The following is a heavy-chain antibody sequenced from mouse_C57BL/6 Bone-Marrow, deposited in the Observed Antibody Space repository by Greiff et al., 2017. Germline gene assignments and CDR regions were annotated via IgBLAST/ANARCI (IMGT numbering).Heavy chain of an antibody. J-gene: IGHJ1*03. Sequence: EVKLMESGGGLVKPGGSLKLSCAASGFTFSDYGMHWVRQAPEKGLEWVAYISSGSSTIYYADTVKGRFTISRDNAKNTLFLQMTSLRSEDTAMYYCARLYDYPTFDVWGTGTTVTVSS. CDR3: ARLYDYPTFDV. D-gene: IGHD2-4*01. V-gene: IGHV5-17*01. CDR2: ISSGSSTI. CDR1: GFTFSDYG.